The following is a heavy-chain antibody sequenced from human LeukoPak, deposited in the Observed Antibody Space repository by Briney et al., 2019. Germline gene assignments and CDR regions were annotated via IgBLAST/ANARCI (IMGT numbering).Heavy chain of an antibody. Sequence: GGSLRLSCAASGFTFSSYWMSWVRQAPGKGLEWVANIKQDGSEKYYVDSVKGRFTISRDNAKNSLYLQMNSLRAGDTAVYYCAREALWFGELHYFDYWGQGTLVTVSS. D-gene: IGHD3-10*01. CDR3: AREALWFGELHYFDY. V-gene: IGHV3-7*01. J-gene: IGHJ4*02. CDR1: GFTFSSYW. CDR2: IKQDGSEK.